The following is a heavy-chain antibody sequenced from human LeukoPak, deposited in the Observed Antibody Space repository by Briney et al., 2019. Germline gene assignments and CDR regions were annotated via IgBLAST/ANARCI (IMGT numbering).Heavy chain of an antibody. CDR1: GFTFSSYA. CDR2: IYSGGST. Sequence: GGSLRLSCAASGFTFSSYAMSWVRQAPGKGLEWVSVIYSGGSTYYADSVKGRFTISRDNSKNTLYLQMNSLRAEDTAVYYCARDEYSSSWYYAYWGQGTLVTVSS. V-gene: IGHV3-66*01. J-gene: IGHJ4*02. D-gene: IGHD6-13*01. CDR3: ARDEYSSSWYYAY.